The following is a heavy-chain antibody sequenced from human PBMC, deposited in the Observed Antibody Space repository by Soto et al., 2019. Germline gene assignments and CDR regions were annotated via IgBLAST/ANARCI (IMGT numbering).Heavy chain of an antibody. V-gene: IGHV5-51*01. J-gene: IGHJ4*02. CDR3: ARSRITGGTRTLDS. D-gene: IGHD1-20*01. Sequence: PGESLKISCKGSGYSFINYWIGWVRQMPGKGLEWMGIIYPGDSDTRYSPSFQGQVTISVDNSITTAFLQWSSLKASDSAMYYCARSRITGGTRTLDSWGQGTLVTVSS. CDR2: IYPGDSDT. CDR1: GYSFINYW.